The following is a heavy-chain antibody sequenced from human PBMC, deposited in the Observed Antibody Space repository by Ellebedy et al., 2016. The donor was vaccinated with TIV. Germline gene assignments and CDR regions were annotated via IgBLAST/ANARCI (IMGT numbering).Heavy chain of an antibody. CDR3: ARVGAVADYYYYHGMDV. D-gene: IGHD6-19*01. CDR2: IYHSGST. V-gene: IGHV4-4*02. Sequence: MPSETLSLTCAVSGGSISSSNWWSWVRQPPGKGLEWIGEIYHSGSTNYNPSLKSRVTISVDKSKNQFSLTRSSVTAADTAVYYCARVGAVADYYYYHGMDVWGQGSTVTVSS. CDR1: GGSISSSNW. J-gene: IGHJ6*02.